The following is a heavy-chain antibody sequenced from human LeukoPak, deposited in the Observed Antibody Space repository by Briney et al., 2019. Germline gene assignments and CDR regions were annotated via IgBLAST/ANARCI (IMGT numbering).Heavy chain of an antibody. D-gene: IGHD4-23*01. CDR3: ARVNGNSLEFDY. Sequence: PSETLSLTCTVSGGSISSGGYYWSWIRQPPGKGLEWIGYIYYSGSTNYNPSLKSRVTISVDTSKNQFSLKLSSVTAADTAVYYCARVNGNSLEFDYWGQGTLVTVSS. V-gene: IGHV4-61*08. J-gene: IGHJ4*02. CDR2: IYYSGST. CDR1: GGSISSGGYY.